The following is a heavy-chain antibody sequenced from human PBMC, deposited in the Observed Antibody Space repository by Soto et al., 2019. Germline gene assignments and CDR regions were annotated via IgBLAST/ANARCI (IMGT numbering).Heavy chain of an antibody. CDR1: GGSISSSSYY. CDR3: ARPGNYGSGSYLYYLDY. D-gene: IGHD3-10*01. V-gene: IGHV4-39*01. CDR2: IYYSGST. Sequence: QLQLQESGPGLVKPSETLSLTCTVSGGSISSSSYYWGWIRQPPGKGLEWIGSIYYSGSTYYNPSLKRRGTISVDTSKNQFSLKLSSVTAADTAVYYCARPGNYGSGSYLYYLDYWGQGTLVTVSS. J-gene: IGHJ4*02.